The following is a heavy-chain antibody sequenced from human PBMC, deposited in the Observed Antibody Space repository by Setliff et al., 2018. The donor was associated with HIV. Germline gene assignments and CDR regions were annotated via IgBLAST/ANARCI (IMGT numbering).Heavy chain of an antibody. D-gene: IGHD5-12*01. V-gene: IGHV3-30-3*01. J-gene: IGHJ4*02. CDR3: APIRDGYNYFFDQ. CDR1: GFTFSSYA. CDR2: ISYDGSNK. Sequence: AGGSLRLSCAASGFTFSSYAMHWVRQAPGKGLEWVAVISYDGSNKYYADSVKGRFTISRDNAKNTLYLQMNSLRAEDTAIYYCAPIRDGYNYFFDQWGQGTLVTVSS.